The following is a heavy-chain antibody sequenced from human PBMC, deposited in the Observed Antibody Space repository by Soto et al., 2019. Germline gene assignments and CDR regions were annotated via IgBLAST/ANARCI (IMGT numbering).Heavy chain of an antibody. CDR3: ARDSLRGYSYGDDAFDI. CDR1: GGTFSSYA. V-gene: IGHV1-69*01. D-gene: IGHD5-18*01. J-gene: IGHJ3*02. Sequence: QVPLVQSGAEVKKPGSSVKVSCKASGGTFSSYAISWVRQAPGQGLEWMGGIIPIFGTANYAQKFQGRVTITADESTSTAYMELSSLRSEDTAVYYCARDSLRGYSYGDDAFDIWGQGTMVTVSS. CDR2: IIPIFGTA.